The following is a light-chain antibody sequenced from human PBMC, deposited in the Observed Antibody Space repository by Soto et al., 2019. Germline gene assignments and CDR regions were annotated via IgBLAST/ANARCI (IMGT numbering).Light chain of an antibody. CDR1: SSNIGSNT. J-gene: IGLJ1*01. CDR3: AAWDDSLNGYV. Sequence: QSVLTQPPSATGTPGQRVTISCSGSSSNIGSNTVNWYQQLPGTAPKLLIYSNNQRPSGVPDRFSGSKSGTSASLAISGLQSEDEADDYCAAWDDSLNGYVFGTGTKVPVL. V-gene: IGLV1-44*01. CDR2: SNN.